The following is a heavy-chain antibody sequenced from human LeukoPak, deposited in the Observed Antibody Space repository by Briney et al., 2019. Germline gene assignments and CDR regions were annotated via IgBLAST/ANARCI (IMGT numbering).Heavy chain of an antibody. Sequence: SETLSLTCAVSGYSISSGYYWGWIRQPPGKGLEWIGSIYYSGSTYYNPSLKSRVTISVDTSKNQFSLKLSSVTAADTAVYYCARREQLEPFDYWGQGTLVTVSS. CDR1: GYSISSGYY. D-gene: IGHD6-13*01. CDR3: ARREQLEPFDY. J-gene: IGHJ4*02. CDR2: IYYSGST. V-gene: IGHV4-38-2*01.